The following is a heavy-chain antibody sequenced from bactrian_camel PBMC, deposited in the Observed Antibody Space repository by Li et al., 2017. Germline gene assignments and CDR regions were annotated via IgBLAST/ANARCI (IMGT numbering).Heavy chain of an antibody. D-gene: IGHD2*01. J-gene: IGHJ6*01. CDR3: AADTTQRVAGGIPPWTLFRY. CDR2: IYTVGGGST. V-gene: IGHV3S45*01. CDR1: IPLGGYV. Sequence: HVQLVESGGGSVQAGGSLKLACTASIPLGGYVMGWFRQAPGKEREGVAAIYTVGGGSTYYADSVKGRFTISQANAKNTVYLQMNSLKPEDTAMYYCAADTTQRVAGGIPPWTLFRYRGQGTQVTVS.